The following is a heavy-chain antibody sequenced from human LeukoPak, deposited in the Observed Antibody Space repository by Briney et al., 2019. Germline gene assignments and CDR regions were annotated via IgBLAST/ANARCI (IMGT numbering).Heavy chain of an antibody. J-gene: IGHJ4*02. CDR2: ISGSGYST. CDR1: GFTFSSYA. V-gene: IGHV3-23*01. CDR3: AKEGVANPGYYFDY. Sequence: GGSLRLSCAASGFTFSSYAMSWVRQAPGKGLEWVSSISGSGYSTYYADSVKGRFTISRDNSKNTLYLQMNSLRGEDTAVYHCAKEGVANPGYYFDYWGQGTLVTVSS. D-gene: IGHD1-14*01.